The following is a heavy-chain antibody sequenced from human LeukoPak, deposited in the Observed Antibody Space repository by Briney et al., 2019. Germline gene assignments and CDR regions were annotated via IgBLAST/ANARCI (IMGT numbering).Heavy chain of an antibody. CDR1: GYTFTGYY. Sequence: ASVKVSCKASGYTFTGYYMHWVRQAPGQGLEWMGWINPNSGGTNYAQKFQGRVTMTRDTPISTAYMELSRLRSDDTAVYYCARDLIVDIVATGDYWGQGTLVTVSS. D-gene: IGHD5-12*01. CDR3: ARDLIVDIVATGDY. V-gene: IGHV1-2*02. CDR2: INPNSGGT. J-gene: IGHJ4*02.